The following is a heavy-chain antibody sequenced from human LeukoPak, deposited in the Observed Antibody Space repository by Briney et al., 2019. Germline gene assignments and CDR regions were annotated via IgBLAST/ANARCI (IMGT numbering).Heavy chain of an antibody. D-gene: IGHD3-16*01. J-gene: IGHJ4*02. V-gene: IGHV3-48*01. Sequence: PGGSLRRSGAASGFTFSSYWMSWVRQAPGKGLEWGSYISSGSTTIDYADSVKGRVTISRDNAKSSLYLQMNSLRAEDTAVYYCARDRLGATAGFDYWGQGTLVTVSS. CDR2: ISSGSTTI. CDR1: GFTFSSYW. CDR3: ARDRLGATAGFDY.